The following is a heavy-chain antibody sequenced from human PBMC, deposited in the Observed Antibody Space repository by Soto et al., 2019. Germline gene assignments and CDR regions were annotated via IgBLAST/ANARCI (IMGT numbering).Heavy chain of an antibody. CDR1: GLNFRNAG. CDR3: TTGLSNGYYNFDY. J-gene: IGHJ4*02. D-gene: IGHD3-22*01. V-gene: IGHV3-15*01. CDR2: IKGEADGGTT. Sequence: GGPMRLSWAASGLNFRNAGGSWVRKEKGKGLEWVGRIKGEADGGTTDYAAPVKGRITISRDHSKDTLYLQMNSLKTEDTAVYYCTTGLSNGYYNFDYWGQGTPVTVSS.